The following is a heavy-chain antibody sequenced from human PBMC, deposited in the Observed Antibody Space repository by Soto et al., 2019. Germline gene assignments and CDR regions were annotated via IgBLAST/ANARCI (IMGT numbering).Heavy chain of an antibody. CDR2: ILGSGGTT. CDR1: GFSFRYYA. Sequence: EVQLLESGGGFVQPGGSLRLSCVASGFSFRYYAMSWVRQAPGKGLKWVSSILGSGGTTSYADSVTGRFSISRDNSKNTLSLQMNSLRADDPAVYYCAKQRRGSYEFAAFDLWGQGPMVTVSS. D-gene: IGHD1-26*01. V-gene: IGHV3-23*01. J-gene: IGHJ3*01. CDR3: AKQRRGSYEFAAFDL.